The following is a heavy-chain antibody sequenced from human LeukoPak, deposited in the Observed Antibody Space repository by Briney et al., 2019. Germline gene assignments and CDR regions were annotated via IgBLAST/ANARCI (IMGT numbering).Heavy chain of an antibody. V-gene: IGHV3-74*03. D-gene: IGHD3-10*01. CDR3: AKDLLPLVRGPYGDAFDI. Sequence: PGGSLRLSCAASGFTFSSYWMHWVRQAPGKGLVWFSRINSDGYSITYADSVKGRFTISRDNSKNTLYLRMNSLRAEDTAVYYCAKDLLPLVRGPYGDAFDIWGQGTMVTVSS. CDR1: GFTFSSYW. CDR2: INSDGYSI. J-gene: IGHJ3*02.